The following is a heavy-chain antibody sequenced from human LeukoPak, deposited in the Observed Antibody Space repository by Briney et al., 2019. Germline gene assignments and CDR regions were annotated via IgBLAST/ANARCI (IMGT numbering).Heavy chain of an antibody. D-gene: IGHD6-19*01. J-gene: IGHJ5*02. CDR3: AKDSQRSRVWGGWFDP. Sequence: PGGSLRLSCAASGFTFSTYGMHWVRQAPGKGLEWVAVISYDGSDKYYADSVKGRFTISRENSKNTLYLQMNSLRAEDTAVYYCAKDSQRSRVWGGWFDPWGQGTLVTVSS. V-gene: IGHV3-30*18. CDR2: ISYDGSDK. CDR1: GFTFSTYG.